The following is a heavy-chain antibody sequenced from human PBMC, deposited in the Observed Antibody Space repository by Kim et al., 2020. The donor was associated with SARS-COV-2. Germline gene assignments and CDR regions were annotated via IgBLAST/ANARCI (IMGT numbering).Heavy chain of an antibody. J-gene: IGHJ4*02. Sequence: GGSLRLSCAASGFTFSSYAMSWVRQAPGKGLEWVSVIYSGGSSTYYADSVKGRFTISRDNSKNTLYLQMNSLRAEDTAVYYCAKDLSSGWGTGDYFDYWGQGTLVTVSS. CDR1: GFTFSSYA. CDR2: IYSGGSST. CDR3: AKDLSSGWGTGDYFDY. V-gene: IGHV3-23*03. D-gene: IGHD6-19*01.